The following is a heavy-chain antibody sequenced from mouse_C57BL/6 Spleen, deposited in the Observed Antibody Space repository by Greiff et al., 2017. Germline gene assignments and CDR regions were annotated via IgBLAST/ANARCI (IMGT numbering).Heavy chain of an antibody. CDR2: IDPADGET. CDR3: AREGHLVRWGYFDV. D-gene: IGHD1-1*01. V-gene: IGHV14-2*01. J-gene: IGHJ1*03. Sequence: VQLQQPGAELVKPGSSVKLSCTASGFNIKDYYMHWVKQRTEQGLEWIGRIDPADGETKYDPKFQGKATITADTSSNTAYLQLSSLTSEDTAVYYCAREGHLVRWGYFDVWGTGTTVTVSS. CDR1: GFNIKDYY.